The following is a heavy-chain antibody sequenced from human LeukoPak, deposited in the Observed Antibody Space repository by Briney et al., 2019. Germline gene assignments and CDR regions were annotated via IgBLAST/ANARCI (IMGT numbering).Heavy chain of an antibody. Sequence: GGSLRLSCAASGFTLSSYSMNWVRPAPGKGLEWVSYISSSSSTIYYADSVKGRFTISRDNAKNSLYLQMNSLGAEDTAVYYCARESSGYDSGGEAPTYWGQGTLVTVSS. CDR2: ISSSSSTI. D-gene: IGHD5-12*01. CDR1: GFTLSSYS. J-gene: IGHJ4*02. V-gene: IGHV3-48*04. CDR3: ARESSGYDSGGEAPTY.